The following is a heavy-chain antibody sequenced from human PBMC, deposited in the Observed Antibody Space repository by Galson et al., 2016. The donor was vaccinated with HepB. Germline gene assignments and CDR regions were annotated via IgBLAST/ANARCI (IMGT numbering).Heavy chain of an antibody. CDR1: SGSISSGSYY. D-gene: IGHD5-18*01. CDR2: IYTSGNT. Sequence: TLSLTCTVSSGSISSGSYYWSWIRQPAGKGLEWVGRIYTSGNTNYNPSLNSRVTISVDTSKNHFSLNLTSVTAAATAVYYCATNTAMLEYWGQGTLVTVSS. J-gene: IGHJ4*02. CDR3: ATNTAMLEY. V-gene: IGHV4-61*02.